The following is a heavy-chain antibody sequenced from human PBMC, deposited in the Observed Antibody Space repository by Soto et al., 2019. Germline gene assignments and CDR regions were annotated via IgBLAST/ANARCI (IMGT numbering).Heavy chain of an antibody. Sequence: PGGSLRHSCAASGVTFSSYAMSWVRQAPRKGLEWVSAISGSGGSTYYADSVKGRFTISRDNSKNPLYLQMNSLRAEDTAVYYCANAAAFTYYYDSSPPDWGQGTLVTVSS. CDR3: ANAAAFTYYYDSSPPD. J-gene: IGHJ4*02. V-gene: IGHV3-23*01. CDR2: ISGSGGST. D-gene: IGHD3-22*01. CDR1: GVTFSSYA.